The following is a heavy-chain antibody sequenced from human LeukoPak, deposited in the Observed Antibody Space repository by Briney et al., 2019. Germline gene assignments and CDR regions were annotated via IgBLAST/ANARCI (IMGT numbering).Heavy chain of an antibody. CDR2: IYSGGST. D-gene: IGHD6-19*01. CDR3: ARASGRVAGMSH. J-gene: IGHJ4*02. Sequence: GGSLRLSCAASGFTVSSNYMSWVRQAPGKGLEWVSVIYSGGSTYYADSVKGRFTISRDNSKNTLYLQMNSLRAEDTAVYYCARASGRVAGMSHWGQGTPVTVSS. V-gene: IGHV3-66*01. CDR1: GFTVSSNY.